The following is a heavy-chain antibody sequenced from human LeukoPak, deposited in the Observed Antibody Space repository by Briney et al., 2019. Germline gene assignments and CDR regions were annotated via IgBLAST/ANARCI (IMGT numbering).Heavy chain of an antibody. CDR3: ARSEINDYSRF. CDR1: GYSLRNGYR. D-gene: IGHD4-11*01. J-gene: IGHJ4*02. Sequence: SETLSLTCTVSGYSLRNGYRWAWFRQPPGKRLEWLGSVSLSGSPYDNLSFKSRVSMSVDASKNQFSLKMRAVTAADSAVYFCARSEINDYSRFWGQGILVTVSS. V-gene: IGHV4-38-2*02. CDR2: VSLSGSP.